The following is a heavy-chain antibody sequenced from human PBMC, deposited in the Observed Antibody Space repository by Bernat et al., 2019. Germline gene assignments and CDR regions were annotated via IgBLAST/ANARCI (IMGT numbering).Heavy chain of an antibody. V-gene: IGHV4-34*01. CDR1: GGSFSGYY. D-gene: IGHD2-2*01. J-gene: IGHJ4*02. CDR2: INHSGST. CDR3: AGVQPTYCSSTSCYGPYFDY. Sequence: QVQLQQWGAGLLKPSETLSLTCAVYGGSFSGYYWSWIRQPPGKGLEWIGEINHSGSTNYNPSLKSRVTISVDTSKNQFSLKLSSVTAADTAVYYCAGVQPTYCSSTSCYGPYFDYWGQGTLVTVSS.